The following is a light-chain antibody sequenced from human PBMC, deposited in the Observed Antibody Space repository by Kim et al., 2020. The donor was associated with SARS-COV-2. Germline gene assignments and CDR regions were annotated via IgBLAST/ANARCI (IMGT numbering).Light chain of an antibody. Sequence: GQSVTLSCPGNHSNLCSYNVVPRHQQTPGQAPKLMIYGGNKRPSRIFSPFPGSKSGSTAFLTISGLQAEGGGDYYCSSITTRSTLVFGGGTQLTVL. CDR1: HSNLCSYNV. V-gene: IGLV2-14*03. CDR2: GGN. J-gene: IGLJ3*02. CDR3: SSITTRSTLV.